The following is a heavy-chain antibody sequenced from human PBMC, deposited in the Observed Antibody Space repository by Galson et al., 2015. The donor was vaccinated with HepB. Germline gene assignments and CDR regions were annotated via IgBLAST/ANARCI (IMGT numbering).Heavy chain of an antibody. V-gene: IGHV3-23*01. J-gene: IGHJ4*02. CDR1: GFTFSSYA. CDR3: AKVSGGLTMTQVGGDY. D-gene: IGHD3-22*01. CDR2: ISGSGGST. Sequence: SLRLSCAASGFTFSSYAMSWVRQAPGKGLEWVSAISGSGGSTYYADSVKGRFTISRDNSKNTLYLQMNSLRAEDTAVYYCAKVSGGLTMTQVGGDYWGQGTLVTVSS.